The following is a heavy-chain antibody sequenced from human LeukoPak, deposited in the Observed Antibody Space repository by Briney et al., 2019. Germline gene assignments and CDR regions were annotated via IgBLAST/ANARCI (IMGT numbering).Heavy chain of an antibody. CDR3: ARLANYYDSSGY. CDR1: GGSFSGYY. D-gene: IGHD3-22*01. V-gene: IGHV4-34*01. CDR2: INHSGST. J-gene: IGHJ4*02. Sequence: PSETLSLTCAVYGGSFSGYYWSWIRQPPGKGLEWIGEINHSGSTNYNPSLKSRVTISVDTSKNQFSLKLSSVTAADTAVYYCARLANYYDSSGYWGQGTLVTVSS.